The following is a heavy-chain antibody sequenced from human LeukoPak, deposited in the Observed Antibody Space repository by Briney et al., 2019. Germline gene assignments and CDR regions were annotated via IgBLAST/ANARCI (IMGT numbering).Heavy chain of an antibody. D-gene: IGHD6-13*01. J-gene: IGHJ4*02. V-gene: IGHV3-30*02. CDR2: IRYDGSNK. CDR1: GFTFSSYG. Sequence: GGSLRLSCAASGFTFSSYGMHWVRQAPGKGLEWVAFIRYDGSNKYYADSVKGRFTISRDNSKNTLYLQMNSLRAEDTAVYYCAKDAAPSSSFFDYWGQGTLVTVSS. CDR3: AKDAAPSSSFFDY.